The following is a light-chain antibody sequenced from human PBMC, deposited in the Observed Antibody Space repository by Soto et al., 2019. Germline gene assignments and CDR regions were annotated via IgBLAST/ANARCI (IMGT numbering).Light chain of an antibody. Sequence: QLVLTQPPSVSGAPGQRVTISCTGSSSNIGAGYDVHWYQQLPGTAPKLLIYGNSKRPSGVPDRFSGSKSGTSASLAITGLQAEDEADYYCQSYDSSLSVLYVFGTGTKLTVL. CDR1: SSNIGAGYD. J-gene: IGLJ1*01. CDR2: GNS. V-gene: IGLV1-40*01. CDR3: QSYDSSLSVLYV.